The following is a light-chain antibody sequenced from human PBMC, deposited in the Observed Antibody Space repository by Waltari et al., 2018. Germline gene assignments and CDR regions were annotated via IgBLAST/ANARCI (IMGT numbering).Light chain of an antibody. Sequence: DVVMTQYRLFLPVPLGQPASLSCRSSQSLVDGEGYIYLSWFQKRPGQSPRRLIYKVSNRDSGVPDRFSGSGSDTDFTLKISRVEAEDIAIYYCMQGVHWPRSFGQGTKLEIE. CDR1: QSLVDGEGYIY. V-gene: IGKV2-30*01. J-gene: IGKJ1*01. CDR3: MQGVHWPRS. CDR2: KVS.